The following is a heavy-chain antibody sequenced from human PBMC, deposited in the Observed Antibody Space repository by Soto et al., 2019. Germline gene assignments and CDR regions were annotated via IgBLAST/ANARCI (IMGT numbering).Heavy chain of an antibody. CDR2: ISSNGGST. D-gene: IGHD6-19*01. CDR1: GFTSSSYA. CDR3: VKATVSIAVAGPYYYYGMDV. J-gene: IGHJ6*02. V-gene: IGHV3-64D*06. Sequence: GGSMRLSCSASGFTSSSYAMHWVRQAPGKGLEYVSAISSNGGSTYYADSVKGRFTISRDNSKNTLYLQMSSLRAEDTAVYYCVKATVSIAVAGPYYYYGMDVWGQGTTVTVSS.